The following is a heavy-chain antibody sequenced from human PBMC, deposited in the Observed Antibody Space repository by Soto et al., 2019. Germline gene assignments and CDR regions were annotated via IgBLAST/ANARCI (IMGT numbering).Heavy chain of an antibody. CDR3: ATPYYDFWSGYFNFDY. CDR1: GFTFSSYW. V-gene: IGHV3-74*01. J-gene: IGHJ4*02. Sequence: GGSLRLSCAASGFTFSSYWMHWVRQAPGKGLVWVSRINSDGSSTSYADSVKGRFTISRDNAKNTLYLQMNSLRAEDTAVYYCATPYYDFWSGYFNFDYWGQGTLVTVSS. D-gene: IGHD3-3*01. CDR2: INSDGSST.